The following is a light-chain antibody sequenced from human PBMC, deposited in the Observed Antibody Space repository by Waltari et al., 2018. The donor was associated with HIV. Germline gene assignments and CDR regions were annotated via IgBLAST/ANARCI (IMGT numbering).Light chain of an antibody. V-gene: IGLV2-23*02. Sequence: QSALTQPASVSGSPEQSITISCPGAGSDVGDYKYVSWYQQYTGKAPKLIIEDVNKRPSGFSNRFSGSKSGNTASLTISGLQAEDEADYYCCSYAGSSTFGFYVFGTGTKVTVL. J-gene: IGLJ1*01. CDR2: DVN. CDR1: GSDVGDYKY. CDR3: CSYAGSSTFGFYV.